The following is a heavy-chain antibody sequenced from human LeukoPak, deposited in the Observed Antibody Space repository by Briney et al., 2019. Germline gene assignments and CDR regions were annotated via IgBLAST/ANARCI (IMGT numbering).Heavy chain of an antibody. V-gene: IGHV4-59*01. J-gene: IGHJ5*02. CDR1: GGSISSYY. D-gene: IGHD3-3*01. Sequence: PSETLSLTCTVSGGSISSYYWSWIRQPPGKGLEWIGYIYYSGSTNYNPSLKSRVTISVDTSKNQFSLKLSSVTAADTAVYYCARDRSGPYDFWSGYYRGDWFDPWGQGTLVTVSS. CDR2: IYYSGST. CDR3: ARDRSGPYDFWSGYYRGDWFDP.